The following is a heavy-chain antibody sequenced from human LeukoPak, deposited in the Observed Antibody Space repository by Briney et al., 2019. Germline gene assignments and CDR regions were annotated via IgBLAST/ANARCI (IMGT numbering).Heavy chain of an antibody. D-gene: IGHD3-22*01. CDR3: ARLFTRHDYYDSSGYYPGAFDI. Sequence: GESLKISCKGSGYSFTSYWIGWVRQMPGKGLEWMGIIYPGDSDTRYSPSFQGQVTISADKSISTAYLQWSSLKASDTAMYCCARLFTRHDYYDSSGYYPGAFDIWGQGTMVTVSS. V-gene: IGHV5-51*01. J-gene: IGHJ3*02. CDR1: GYSFTSYW. CDR2: IYPGDSDT.